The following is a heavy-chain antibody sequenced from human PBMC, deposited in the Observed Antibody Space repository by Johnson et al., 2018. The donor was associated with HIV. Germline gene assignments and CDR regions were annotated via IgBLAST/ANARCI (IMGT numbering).Heavy chain of an antibody. CDR1: GFTFDDYA. Sequence: VQLVESGGGVVQPGRSLRLACAASGFTFDDYAMHWVRQAPGKGLEWVSGISWNSGSIGYADAVKGRFTIPRDNAKNSLYLQMNSLRAEDTALYYCARPIFGVVSSPVDAFGVWGQGTMVTVSS. J-gene: IGHJ3*01. CDR2: ISWNSGSI. CDR3: ARPIFGVVSSPVDAFGV. V-gene: IGHV3-9*01. D-gene: IGHD3-3*01.